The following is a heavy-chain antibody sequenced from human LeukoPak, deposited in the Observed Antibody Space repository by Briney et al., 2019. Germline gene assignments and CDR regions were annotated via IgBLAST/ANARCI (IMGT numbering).Heavy chain of an antibody. D-gene: IGHD6-13*01. J-gene: IGHJ4*02. CDR3: ARDSGEAAAGTDY. Sequence: MTSETLSLTCTVSGGSISSYYWSWIRQPPGKGLEWIGYIYYSGSTNYNPSLKSRVTISVDTSENPFSLKLSSVTAADTAVYYCARDSGEAAAGTDYWGQGTLVTVSS. CDR1: GGSISSYY. CDR2: IYYSGST. V-gene: IGHV4-59*01.